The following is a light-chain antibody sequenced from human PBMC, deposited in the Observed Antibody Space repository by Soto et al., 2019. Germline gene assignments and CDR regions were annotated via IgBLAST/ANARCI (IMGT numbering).Light chain of an antibody. V-gene: IGLV1-40*01. CDR2: DNN. Sequence: QSVLTQPPSVSGAPGQTVTLSCTGSSSNIGAGYDVHWYQQLPGTAPKLLIYDNNNRPSGVPDRFSGSKSGTSASLAITGLQAEDEADYYCQSYDSSMSDVVFGGGTKLTVL. CDR1: SSNIGAGYD. CDR3: QSYDSSMSDVV. J-gene: IGLJ2*01.